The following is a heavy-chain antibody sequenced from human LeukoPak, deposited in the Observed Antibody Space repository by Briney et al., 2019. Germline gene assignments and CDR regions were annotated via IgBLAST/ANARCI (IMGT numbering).Heavy chain of an antibody. D-gene: IGHD3/OR15-3a*01. Sequence: SETLSLTCTVSGVSISSSNSYWGWIPQPPGKGLEWIGSIYYSGNTYYNASLKIQVFISIDTSQNQFSLRLTSATAADTAVYYCARQTGSGLFILPGGQGTLVTVSS. CDR3: ARQTGSGLFILP. V-gene: IGHV4-39*01. CDR2: IYYSGNT. CDR1: GVSISSSNSY. J-gene: IGHJ4*02.